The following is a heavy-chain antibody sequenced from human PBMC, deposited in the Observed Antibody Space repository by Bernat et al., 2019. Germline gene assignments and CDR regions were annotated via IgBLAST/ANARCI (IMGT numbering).Heavy chain of an antibody. CDR1: GGSFSGYY. D-gene: IGHD4-17*01. V-gene: IGHV4-34*01. CDR2: INHSGST. J-gene: IGHJ4*02. CDR3: ARADYGDYGGHFDY. Sequence: QVQLQQWGAGLLKPSVTLSLTCAVYGGSFSGYYWSWIRQPPGKGLEWIGEINHSGSTNYNPSLKSRVTISVDTSKNQFSLKLSSVTAADTAVYYCARADYGDYGGHFDYWGQGTLVTVSS.